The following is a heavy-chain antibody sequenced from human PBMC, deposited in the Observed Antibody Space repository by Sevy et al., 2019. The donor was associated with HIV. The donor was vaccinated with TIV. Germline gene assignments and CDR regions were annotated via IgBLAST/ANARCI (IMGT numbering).Heavy chain of an antibody. D-gene: IGHD2-2*01. CDR1: GGSFSGYY. CDR3: ARGDIVVVPAGVDYYYYMDV. CDR2: INHSGST. Sequence: SETLSLTCAVYGGSFSGYYWSWIRQPPGKGLEWIGEINHSGSTNYNPSLKSRVTISVDTSKNQFSLKLSSVTAADKAVYYCARGDIVVVPAGVDYYYYMDVWGKGTTVTVSS. J-gene: IGHJ6*03. V-gene: IGHV4-34*01.